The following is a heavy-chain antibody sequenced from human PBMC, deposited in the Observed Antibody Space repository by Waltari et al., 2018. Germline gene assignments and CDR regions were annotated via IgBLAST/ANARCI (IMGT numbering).Heavy chain of an antibody. J-gene: IGHJ3*02. Sequence: EVQLVQSGAEVKKPGESLKISCKGSGYSFTSYWIGWVRQMPGDGLEWMGIIYPGDSDTRYSPSFQGQVTISADKSISTAYLQWSSLKASDTAMYYCATPYYYDSSGYLKGYAFDIWGQGTMVTVSS. V-gene: IGHV5-51*01. CDR1: GYSFTSYW. CDR2: IYPGDSDT. D-gene: IGHD3-22*01. CDR3: ATPYYYDSSGYLKGYAFDI.